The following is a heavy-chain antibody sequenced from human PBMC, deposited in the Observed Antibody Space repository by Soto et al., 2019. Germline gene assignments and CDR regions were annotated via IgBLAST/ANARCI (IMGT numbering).Heavy chain of an antibody. D-gene: IGHD3-22*01. CDR3: AGGRIVVVGSRAYYGMDV. J-gene: IGHJ6*02. CDR2: IIPVFGLV. Sequence: QVHLLLQSVAEVKKPGTSVKVSCKASGGTPSNSAISWVRQAPGQGLEWMGVIIPVFGLVTYAQNFQGRVTITADESTNTAYMELSSLRPEDTALYYCAGGRIVVVGSRAYYGMDVWGQGPTVTVSS. V-gene: IGHV1-69*01. CDR1: GGTPSNSA.